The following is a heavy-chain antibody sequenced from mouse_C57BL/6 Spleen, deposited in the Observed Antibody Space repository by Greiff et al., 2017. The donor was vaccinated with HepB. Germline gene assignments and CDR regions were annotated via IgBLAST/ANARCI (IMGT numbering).Heavy chain of an antibody. Sequence: EVMLVESGGGLVKPGGSLKLSCAASGFTFSSYTMSWVRQTPEKRLEWVATISGGGGNTYYPDSVKGLFTISRDNAKNTLYLQMSSLRSEDTALYHCARVYGNCFDYWGQGTTLTVSS. V-gene: IGHV5-9*01. D-gene: IGHD2-1*01. CDR1: GFTFSSYT. J-gene: IGHJ2*01. CDR2: ISGGGGNT. CDR3: ARVYGNCFDY.